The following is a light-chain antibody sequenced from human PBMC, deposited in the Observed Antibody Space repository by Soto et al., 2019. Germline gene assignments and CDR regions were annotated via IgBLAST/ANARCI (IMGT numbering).Light chain of an antibody. V-gene: IGKV1-9*01. CDR1: LGISTY. CDR3: QQLYNFPYT. CDR2: AAS. Sequence: DIQLTQSPSFLSASVGDRVTITCRASLGISTYLAWYQQKPGKAPNLLIYAASTLQSGVPSRFSGTRSGTEFTLTISSLQPEDFASYYCQQLYNFPYTFGQGTKLDIK. J-gene: IGKJ2*01.